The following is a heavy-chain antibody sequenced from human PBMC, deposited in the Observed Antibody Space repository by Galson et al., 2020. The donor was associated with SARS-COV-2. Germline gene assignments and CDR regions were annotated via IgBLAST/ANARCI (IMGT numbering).Heavy chain of an antibody. D-gene: IGHD1-26*01. Sequence: GGSLRLSCAASGFPFSTYGMSWVRQAPGKGLEWVSSIIVYDGSTFYAESVKGRFTISRDNSKNTLYLQMNSLRAEDTATYHCARGAHCSGRCYMETDYWARESWSPSPQ. J-gene: IGHJ4*02. CDR2: IIVYDGST. CDR1: GFPFSTYG. V-gene: IGHV3-23*01. CDR3: ARGAHCSGRCYMETDY.